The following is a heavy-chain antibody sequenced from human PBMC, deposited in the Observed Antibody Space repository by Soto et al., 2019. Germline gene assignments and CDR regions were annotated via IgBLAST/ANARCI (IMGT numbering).Heavy chain of an antibody. Sequence: GGSLRLSCAASGFTFSSYGMHWVRQAPGKGLEWVAVISYDGSNKYYADSVKGRFTISRDNSKNTLYLQMNSLRAEDTAVYYCANTAYYYDSSGYYLRQYYYYGMDVWGQGTTVTVSS. V-gene: IGHV3-30*18. D-gene: IGHD3-22*01. J-gene: IGHJ6*02. CDR1: GFTFSSYG. CDR3: ANTAYYYDSSGYYLRQYYYYGMDV. CDR2: ISYDGSNK.